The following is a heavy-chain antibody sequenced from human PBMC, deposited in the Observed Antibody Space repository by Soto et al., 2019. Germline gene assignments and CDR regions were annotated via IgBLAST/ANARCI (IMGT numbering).Heavy chain of an antibody. V-gene: IGHV1-3*01. J-gene: IGHJ4*02. D-gene: IGHD2-2*01. CDR3: ARRPTAGAFDY. CDR2: INAGNGNT. CDR1: GYTFTSYD. Sequence: GASVTVSCKDSGYTFTSYDMHWVRQAPGQRLEWMGWINAGNGNTKYSQKFQGRVTITRDTSASTAYMELSSLRSEDTAVYYCARRPTAGAFDYWGQGTLVTVSS.